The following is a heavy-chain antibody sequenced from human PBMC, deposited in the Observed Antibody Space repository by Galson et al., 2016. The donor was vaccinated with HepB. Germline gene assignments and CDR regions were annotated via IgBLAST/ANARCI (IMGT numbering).Heavy chain of an antibody. CDR1: GNTFTSYY. Sequence: SVKVSCKASGNTFTSYYIHWVRQAPGQGLEWMGIINPSGRSTTYAQKFQGRVTMTRDTSTSTVYMELSSLRSEDTAVYYCARDWAYCNGDCYHPADYFDYWGLGSLVTGSS. CDR3: ARDWAYCNGDCYHPADYFDY. V-gene: IGHV1-46*01. J-gene: IGHJ4*02. CDR2: INPSGRST. D-gene: IGHD2-21*02.